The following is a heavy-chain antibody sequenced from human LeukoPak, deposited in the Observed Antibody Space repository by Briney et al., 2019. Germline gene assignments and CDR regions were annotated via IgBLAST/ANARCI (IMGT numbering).Heavy chain of an antibody. CDR3: AKSGTTTTSFDY. CDR2: ISGSGGST. J-gene: IGHJ4*02. CDR1: GFTFSGYA. D-gene: IGHD1/OR15-1a*01. Sequence: GGSLRLSCAASGFTFSGYAMSWVRQAPGKGLEWVSAISGSGGSTYYADSVRGRFTISRDNSKNTLYVQMNSLRAEDTAVYYCAKSGTTTTSFDYWGQGTLVTVSS. V-gene: IGHV3-23*01.